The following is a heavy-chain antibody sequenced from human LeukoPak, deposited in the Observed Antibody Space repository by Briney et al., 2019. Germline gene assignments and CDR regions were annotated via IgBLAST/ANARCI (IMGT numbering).Heavy chain of an antibody. CDR3: ARGGLYYYGSGSHFDP. J-gene: IGHJ5*02. CDR1: GYTFTSYA. D-gene: IGHD3-10*01. CDR2: INTNTGNP. V-gene: IGHV7-4-1*02. Sequence: GASVEVSCKASGYTFTSYAMNWVRQAPGQGLEWMGWINTNTGNPTYAQGFTGRFVFSLDTSVSTAYLQISSLKAEDTAVYYCARGGLYYYGSGSHFDPWGQGTLVTVSS.